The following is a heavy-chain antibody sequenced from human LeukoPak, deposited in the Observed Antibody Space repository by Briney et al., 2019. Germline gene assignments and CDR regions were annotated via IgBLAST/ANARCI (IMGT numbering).Heavy chain of an antibody. V-gene: IGHV3-23*01. D-gene: IGHD3-3*02. CDR1: GFTFSSYA. J-gene: IGHJ3*02. CDR3: ASLARGDSIACDI. Sequence: GGFLRLSCAASGFTFSSYAMSWVRQAPGKGLEWVSAISGSGGSTYYADSVKGRFTISRDNSKNTLYLQMNSLRAEDTAVYYCASLARGDSIACDIWGQGTMVTVSS. CDR2: ISGSGGST.